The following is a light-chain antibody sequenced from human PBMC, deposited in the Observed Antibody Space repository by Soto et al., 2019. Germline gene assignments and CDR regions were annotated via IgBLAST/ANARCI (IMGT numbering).Light chain of an antibody. Sequence: EIVMTQSPATLSVSPGERATLSCRASQSVSSNLAWYQQKPGQAPRLLIYGASTRATGIPTRFSGSGSGTEFTLTISILQSEDFAVYYCQQYNNWLTWTFGQGTKV. CDR3: QQYNNWLTWT. J-gene: IGKJ1*01. CDR2: GAS. CDR1: QSVSSN. V-gene: IGKV3-15*01.